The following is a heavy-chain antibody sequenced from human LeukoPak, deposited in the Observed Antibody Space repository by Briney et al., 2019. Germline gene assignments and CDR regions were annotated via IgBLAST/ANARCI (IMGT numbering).Heavy chain of an antibody. V-gene: IGHV5-51*01. Sequence: GESLKISCKGSGYSFTSYWIGWVRPMPGKGLEWMGIIYPGDSDTRYSPSFQGQVTISADKSISTAYLQWSSLKASDTAMYYCATTYYYGSGSYYLKVPYYYYGMDVWGQGTTVTVSS. J-gene: IGHJ6*02. CDR1: GYSFTSYW. CDR3: ATTYYYGSGSYYLKVPYYYYGMDV. D-gene: IGHD3-10*01. CDR2: IYPGDSDT.